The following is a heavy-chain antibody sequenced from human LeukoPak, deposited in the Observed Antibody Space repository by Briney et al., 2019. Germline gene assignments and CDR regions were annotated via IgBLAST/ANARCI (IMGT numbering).Heavy chain of an antibody. CDR1: GFTFDEYA. CDR3: AKVGIFGLVTYYFDY. Sequence: GGPLRLSCAASGFTFDEYAMHWVRQAPGKGLEWVSGISWNSGLIDYADSVKGRFTISRDNAKNSLFLQMNSLKAEDTAFYYCAKVGIFGLVTYYFDYWGQGTLVTVSS. J-gene: IGHJ4*02. V-gene: IGHV3-9*01. CDR2: ISWNSGLI. D-gene: IGHD3/OR15-3a*01.